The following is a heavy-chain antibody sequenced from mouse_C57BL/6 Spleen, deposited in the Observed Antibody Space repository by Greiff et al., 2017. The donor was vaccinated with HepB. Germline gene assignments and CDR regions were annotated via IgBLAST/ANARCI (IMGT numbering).Heavy chain of an antibody. V-gene: IGHV5-4*03. CDR3: ARNSNYGAWFAY. Sequence: EVKLMESGGGLVKPGGSLKLSCAASGFTFSSYAMSWVRQTPEKRLEWVATISDGGSYTYYPENVKGRFTISRDNAKNNLYLQMSHLKSEDTAMYYCARNSNYGAWFAYWGQGTLVTVSA. D-gene: IGHD2-5*01. J-gene: IGHJ3*01. CDR2: ISDGGSYT. CDR1: GFTFSSYA.